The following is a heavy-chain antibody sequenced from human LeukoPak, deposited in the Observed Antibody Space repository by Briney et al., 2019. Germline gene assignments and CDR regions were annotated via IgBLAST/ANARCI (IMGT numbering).Heavy chain of an antibody. CDR3: ARDSRYYDSSTYYFDY. CDR1: GFTFSGYP. CDR2: ISYDGSDK. D-gene: IGHD3-22*01. Sequence: GGSLRLSCAASGFTFSGYPIHWVRQAPGKGLEWVAVISYDGSDKYYADSVKGRFTISRDNSKNTLYLQMNSLRAEDTAVYYCARDSRYYDSSTYYFDYWGQGTLVTVSS. J-gene: IGHJ4*02. V-gene: IGHV3-30-3*01.